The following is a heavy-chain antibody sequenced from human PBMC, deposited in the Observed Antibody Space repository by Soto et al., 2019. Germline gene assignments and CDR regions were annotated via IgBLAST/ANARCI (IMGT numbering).Heavy chain of an antibody. CDR3: ARYCSSTSCYSGFDY. CDR2: INPSGGST. Sequence: ASVKVSCKASGYTFTSYYMHWVRQAPGQGLEWMGIINPSGGSTSYAQKFQGRVTMTRDTSTSTVYMELSSLRSEDTAVYYCARYCSSTSCYSGFDYRGQGTLVTVSS. J-gene: IGHJ4*02. CDR1: GYTFTSYY. D-gene: IGHD2-2*01. V-gene: IGHV1-46*03.